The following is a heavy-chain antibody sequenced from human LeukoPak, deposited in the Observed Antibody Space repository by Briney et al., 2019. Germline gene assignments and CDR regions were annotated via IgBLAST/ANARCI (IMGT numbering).Heavy chain of an antibody. CDR3: ARIREDSYGPLDY. D-gene: IGHD5-18*01. CDR2: IYYSGSN. Sequence: SETLSLTCTVSGDSISSYYWSWPRQPPGKGLEWIGYIYYSGSNNYNPSRKSRVNISQDKCKNQFALKLSSVTAADTAVYYCARIREDSYGPLDYWGQGTLVTVSS. CDR1: GDSISSYY. V-gene: IGHV4-59*01. J-gene: IGHJ4*02.